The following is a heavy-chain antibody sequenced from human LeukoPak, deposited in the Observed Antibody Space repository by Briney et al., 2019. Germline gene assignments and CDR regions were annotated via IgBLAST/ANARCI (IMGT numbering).Heavy chain of an antibody. Sequence: PGGSLRLSCAASGFTFRNYAMSWVRQAPGKGLEWVSAVGGSGDNTYYADSVEGRFTISRDNSKNTLYLQINSLRAEDTAVYYCARHNYDVDFDYWGQGTLVTVSS. CDR2: VGGSGDNT. V-gene: IGHV3-23*01. D-gene: IGHD3-3*01. CDR3: ARHNYDVDFDY. J-gene: IGHJ4*02. CDR1: GFTFRNYA.